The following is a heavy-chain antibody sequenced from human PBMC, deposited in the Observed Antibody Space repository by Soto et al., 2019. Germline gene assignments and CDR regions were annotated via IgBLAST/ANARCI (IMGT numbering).Heavy chain of an antibody. CDR1: GFSFSSYG. D-gene: IGHD6-19*01. V-gene: IGHV3-30*03. Sequence: QVQLVESGGGVVQPGRSLRLSCAASGFSFSSYGMQWVRQAPGKGLEWVAVISYDGSNKYYADSVKDRFTISRDNSKKTLYRQMNSLRADDTAVYYCVAGQYFFDYCGQGTLVTVSS. J-gene: IGHJ4*02. CDR3: VAGQYFFDY. CDR2: ISYDGSNK.